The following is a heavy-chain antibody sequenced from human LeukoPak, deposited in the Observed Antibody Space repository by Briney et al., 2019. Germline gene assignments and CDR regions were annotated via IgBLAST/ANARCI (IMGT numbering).Heavy chain of an antibody. V-gene: IGHV3-21*01. D-gene: IGHD2-2*01. Sequence: GGSLRLSCAASGFTFSSYSMNWVRQAPGKGLEGVSSISSSSSYIYYADSVKGRFTISRDNDKNSLYLQMNSLRAEDTAVYYCASMAACSSTSCPDYWGQGTLVTVSS. CDR1: GFTFSSYS. J-gene: IGHJ4*02. CDR3: ASMAACSSTSCPDY. CDR2: ISSSSSYI.